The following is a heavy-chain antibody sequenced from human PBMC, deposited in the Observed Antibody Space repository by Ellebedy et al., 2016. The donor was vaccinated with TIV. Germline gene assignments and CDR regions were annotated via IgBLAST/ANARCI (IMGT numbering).Heavy chain of an antibody. CDR2: IRYDGSNK. D-gene: IGHD3-10*01. CDR1: GFTFSSYG. Sequence: GESLKISCAASGFTFSSYGMHWVRQAPGKGLEWVAFIRYDGSNKYYADSVKGRFTISRDNSKNTLYQQMNSLRAEDTAVYYCAKDWGITMVRGARSHFDYWGQGTLVTVSS. V-gene: IGHV3-30*02. CDR3: AKDWGITMVRGARSHFDY. J-gene: IGHJ4*02.